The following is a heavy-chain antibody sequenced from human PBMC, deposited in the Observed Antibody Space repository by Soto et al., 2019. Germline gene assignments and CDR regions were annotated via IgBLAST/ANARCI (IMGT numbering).Heavy chain of an antibody. CDR3: AKVRVDILTAIDY. Sequence: GSLRLSCAASGFTFSSYGMHWVRQAPGKGLEWVAVISYDGSNKYYADSVKGRFTISRDNSKNTLYLQMNSLRAEDTAVYYCAKVRVDILTAIDYWGQGTLVTVSS. J-gene: IGHJ4*02. D-gene: IGHD3-9*01. CDR2: ISYDGSNK. CDR1: GFTFSSYG. V-gene: IGHV3-30*18.